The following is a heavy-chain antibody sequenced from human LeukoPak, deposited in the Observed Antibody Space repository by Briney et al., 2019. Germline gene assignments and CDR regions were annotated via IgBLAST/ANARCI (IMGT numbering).Heavy chain of an antibody. J-gene: IGHJ5*02. V-gene: IGHV1-8*01. CDR1: GYTFTSYD. Sequence: ASVKVSCRASGYTFTSYDINWVRQVTGQGLEWMGWISPNSGYSAYAPKFQGRVTMTRDTSITTAYMELNNLRSEDTAVYYCMRGGCSSGSYRFDPWGQGTLVTVSS. CDR3: MRGGCSSGSYRFDP. CDR2: ISPNSGYS. D-gene: IGHD2-15*01.